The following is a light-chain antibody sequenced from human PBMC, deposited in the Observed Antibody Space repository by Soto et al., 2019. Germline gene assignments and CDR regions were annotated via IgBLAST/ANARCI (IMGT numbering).Light chain of an antibody. CDR1: QTLRSNY. V-gene: IGKV3-20*01. Sequence: ETVLTQSPGTLSLSPGERATLSCRASQTLRSNYLAWYRQTPRQAPRLLIYGAPSRATGIADRFSGSGSGTDFTLNISRLEPEDFVVYFCQQYGSSPFTFGEGTKVDIK. CDR2: GAP. CDR3: QQYGSSPFT. J-gene: IGKJ4*01.